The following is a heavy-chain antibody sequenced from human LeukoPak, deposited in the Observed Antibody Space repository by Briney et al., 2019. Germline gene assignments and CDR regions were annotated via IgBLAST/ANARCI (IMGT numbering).Heavy chain of an antibody. Sequence: PGGSLRLSCAASGFTFSSYEMNWVCQAPGKGLEWVSYISSTGSTIYYADAVKGRFTISRDNTKNSLYLQMNSLRAEDTAVYYCARWSGWPRVWGQGTLVTVSP. CDR1: GFTFSSYE. J-gene: IGHJ4*02. CDR2: ISSTGSTI. CDR3: ARWSGWPRV. V-gene: IGHV3-48*03. D-gene: IGHD6-19*01.